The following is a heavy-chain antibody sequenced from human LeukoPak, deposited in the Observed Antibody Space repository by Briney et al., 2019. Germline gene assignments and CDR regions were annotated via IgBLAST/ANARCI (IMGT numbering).Heavy chain of an antibody. J-gene: IGHJ3*02. D-gene: IGHD2-2*02. V-gene: IGHV3-9*01. CDR1: GFRFDDYA. CDR3: AKGYTSPHIRNGASDI. CDR2: IGWNSGDI. Sequence: GGSLRLSCAASGFRFDDYAMYWVRQGPGKGLEWVSGIGWNSGDIAYADSVKGRFTISRDNAKNSLYLQMNSLRPEDTALYYCAKGYTSPHIRNGASDIWGQGTMVTVSS.